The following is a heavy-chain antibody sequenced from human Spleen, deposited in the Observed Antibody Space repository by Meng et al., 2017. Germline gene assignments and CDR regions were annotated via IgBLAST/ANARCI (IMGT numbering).Heavy chain of an antibody. CDR1: GFTFSSYA. CDR3: AKGLGYGSGNDMDV. Sequence: GGSLRLSCAASGFTFSSYAMSWVRQAPTKGLEWVSAISGSGGSTYYADPLKGRFTISRDNSKNTLYLQMNSLRAEDTAIYYCAKGLGYGSGNDMDVWGQGTTVTVSS. V-gene: IGHV3-23*01. CDR2: ISGSGGST. D-gene: IGHD3-10*01. J-gene: IGHJ6*02.